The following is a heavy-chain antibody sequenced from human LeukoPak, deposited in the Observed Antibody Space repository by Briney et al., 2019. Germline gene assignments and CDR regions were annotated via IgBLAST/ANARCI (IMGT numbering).Heavy chain of an antibody. CDR3: AKDRGSSSSPIDY. D-gene: IGHD6-6*01. CDR2: IHQYGGEK. J-gene: IGHJ4*02. V-gene: IGHV3-7*01. CDR1: GFTFRSHR. Sequence: GGSLRLSCEGSGFTFRSHRMGWVRQAPGKGLEWVANIHQYGGEKYYVDSVRGRFSISRDNAKNSLYLEMNSLRAEDTAVYYCAKDRGSSSSPIDYWGQGTLVTVSS.